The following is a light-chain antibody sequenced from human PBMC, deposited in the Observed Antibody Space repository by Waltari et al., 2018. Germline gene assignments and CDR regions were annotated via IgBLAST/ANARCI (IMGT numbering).Light chain of an antibody. Sequence: QSALTQPPSVSGSPGQSVTISCTGTSSDVGNYNHVSWYQQSQGTAPKLIIYEVTNRPSGVPDRFAGSKSGNTASLTISGLQAEDESDYYCSSSTSSITWVCGGGTKLTVL. CDR1: SSDVGNYNH. J-gene: IGLJ3*02. CDR3: SSSTSSITWV. V-gene: IGLV2-18*02. CDR2: EVT.